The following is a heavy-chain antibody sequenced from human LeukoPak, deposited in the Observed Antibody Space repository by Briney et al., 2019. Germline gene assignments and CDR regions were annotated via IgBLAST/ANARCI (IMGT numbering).Heavy chain of an antibody. J-gene: IGHJ3*02. D-gene: IGHD6-13*01. CDR3: ARDRFIAAAKDAFDI. CDR1: GHSISIYY. V-gene: IGHV4-4*07. Sequence: SETLSLTCTVSGHSISIYYWRWIRHPAGKGLEWVGRIYTSGRTNYHPSLKSRVTMSVDTSKNQFSLKMSSVTAADAAVYYCARDRFIAAAKDAFDIWGQGTMVTVSS. CDR2: IYTSGRT.